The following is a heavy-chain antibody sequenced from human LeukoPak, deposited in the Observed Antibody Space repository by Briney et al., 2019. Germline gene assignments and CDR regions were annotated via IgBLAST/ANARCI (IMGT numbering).Heavy chain of an antibody. D-gene: IGHD4-17*01. CDR1: GGSFSGYY. J-gene: IGHJ4*02. CDR2: INHTGST. CDR3: ARGANYYGDFDY. V-gene: IGHV4-34*01. Sequence: SETLSLTCAVYGGSFSGYYWSWIRQPPGKGLEWIGEINHTGSTNYNPSLKSRVTISVDTSKNQFSLKLTSVTAADTAVYYCARGANYYGDFDYWGQGTLVTVSS.